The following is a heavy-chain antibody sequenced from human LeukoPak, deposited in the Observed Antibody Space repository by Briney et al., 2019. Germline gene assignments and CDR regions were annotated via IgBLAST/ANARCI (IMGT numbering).Heavy chain of an antibody. J-gene: IGHJ4*02. Sequence: GGSLRLSCAASGFTFSDYYMTWIRQAPGKGLEWVSYITSSSGYTNHADSVKGRFTISRDNAKNSLYLQMNSLRAEDTAVYYCATQYGSSWRDYFDYWGQGTLVTVSS. CDR3: ATQYGSSWRDYFDY. CDR2: ITSSSGYT. V-gene: IGHV3-11*03. D-gene: IGHD6-13*01. CDR1: GFTFSDYY.